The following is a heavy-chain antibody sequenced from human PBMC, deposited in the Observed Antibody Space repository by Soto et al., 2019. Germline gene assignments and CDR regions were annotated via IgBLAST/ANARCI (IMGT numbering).Heavy chain of an antibody. D-gene: IGHD3-22*01. Sequence: QVQLVQSGAEVKKPGASVKVSCKASGYTFTSYGISWVRQAPGQGLEWMGWISAYNGNTNSAQKIQGRVTMTTDTSTSTAYMELRSLRSDDTAVYYCARAVDYYDSSGYYTHEYFQHWGQGTLVTVSS. CDR1: GYTFTSYG. CDR2: ISAYNGNT. CDR3: ARAVDYYDSSGYYTHEYFQH. V-gene: IGHV1-18*01. J-gene: IGHJ1*01.